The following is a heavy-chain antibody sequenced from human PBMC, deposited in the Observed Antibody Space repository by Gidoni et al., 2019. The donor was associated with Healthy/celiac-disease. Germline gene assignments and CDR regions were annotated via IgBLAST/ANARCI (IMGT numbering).Heavy chain of an antibody. CDR3: ARDSGLAA. D-gene: IGHD6-13*01. CDR2: ISYDGSNK. Sequence: QVQLVESGAGVVQPGRSLRLSCAASGFTFSSYGLHWGRQAPGKGLEWVAVISYDGSNKYYADSVKGRFTISRDNSKNTLYLQMNSLRAEDTAVYYCARDSGLAAWGQGTMVTVSS. J-gene: IGHJ3*01. CDR1: GFTFSSYG. V-gene: IGHV3-30*03.